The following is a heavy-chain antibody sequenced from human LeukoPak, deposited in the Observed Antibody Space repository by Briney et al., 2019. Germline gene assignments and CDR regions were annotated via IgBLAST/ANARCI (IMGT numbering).Heavy chain of an antibody. CDR3: ASPLYSSSWDFDY. J-gene: IGHJ4*02. CDR1: GFTFSSYW. D-gene: IGHD6-13*01. V-gene: IGHV3-74*01. CDR2: INSDGSST. Sequence: PGGSLRLFCAASGFTFSSYWMHWVRQAPGKGLVWVSRINSDGSSTSYADSVKGRFTISRDNAKNTLYLQMNSLRAEDTAVYYCASPLYSSSWDFDYWGQGTLVTVSS.